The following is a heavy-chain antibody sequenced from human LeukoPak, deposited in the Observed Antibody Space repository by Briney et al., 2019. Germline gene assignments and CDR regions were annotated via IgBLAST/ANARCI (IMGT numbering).Heavy chain of an antibody. V-gene: IGHV4-31*03. J-gene: IGHJ6*03. CDR3: ARAGLYCSSTSCYTSGYYMDV. Sequence: SETLSLTCTVSGGSISSGGYYWSWNRQHPGKGLEWIGYIYYSGSTYYNPSLKSRVTISVDTSKNQFSLKLSSVTAADTAVYYCARAGLYCSSTSCYTSGYYMDVWGKGTTVTVSS. D-gene: IGHD2-2*02. CDR2: IYYSGST. CDR1: GGSISSGGYY.